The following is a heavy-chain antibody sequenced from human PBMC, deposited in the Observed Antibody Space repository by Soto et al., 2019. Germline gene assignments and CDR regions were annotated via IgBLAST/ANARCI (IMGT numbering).Heavy chain of an antibody. CDR3: ARWSAIVGGAEALDV. J-gene: IGHJ3*01. D-gene: IGHD1-26*01. V-gene: IGHV1-18*01. CDR2: LSAYNGDT. CDR1: GYTFINYG. Sequence: QVQLVQPGAEVKKPGASVRVSCKTSGYTFINYGITWVRQAPGQGLEWMGWLSAYNGDTSSSEKLQDRFTMTTDTSTNTVYMDLRSLTSDDTAVYYCARWSAIVGGAEALDVWGQGTMVIVSS.